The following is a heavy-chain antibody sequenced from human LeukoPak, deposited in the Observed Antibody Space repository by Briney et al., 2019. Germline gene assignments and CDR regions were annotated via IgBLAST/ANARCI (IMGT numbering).Heavy chain of an antibody. J-gene: IGHJ3*02. CDR1: GDSLSSSNYY. Sequence: SETLSLTCTVSGDSLSSSNYYWGWNRPSPGKGLECLGSIYYSGGTNYNPSLRSRVTISVDTSKNQFSLKLSSVTAADTAVYFCAGGDAGLDAFDIWGQGTMVTVSS. CDR2: IYYSGGT. D-gene: IGHD2-21*01. V-gene: IGHV4-39*07. CDR3: AGGDAGLDAFDI.